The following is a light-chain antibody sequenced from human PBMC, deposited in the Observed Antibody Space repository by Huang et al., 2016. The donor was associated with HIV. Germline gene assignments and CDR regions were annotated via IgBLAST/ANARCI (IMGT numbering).Light chain of an antibody. V-gene: IGKV4-1*01. J-gene: IGKJ4*01. CDR2: CAS. CDR1: QSVLYSSNNKNY. CDR3: QQYYSTPLT. Sequence: DIVMTQSPDSLAVSLGERATINCKSGQSVLYSSNNKNYLAWYQQKPGQPPKLLIYCASTRESGVPDRFSCSGSGTDFTLTISSLQAEDVAVYYCQQYYSTPLTFGGGTKVEIK.